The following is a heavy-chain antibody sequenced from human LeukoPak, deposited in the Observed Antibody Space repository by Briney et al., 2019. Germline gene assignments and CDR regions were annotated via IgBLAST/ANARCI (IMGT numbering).Heavy chain of an antibody. V-gene: IGHV3-23*01. D-gene: IGHD2-15*01. CDR1: GVTLSSYA. Sequence: GGSLRLSCAASGVTLSSYAMSWVRQGPGKGLEWVSAISVSGNTYHADSVKGRVTISRDSSKHTLYLQRNSLRAGDAAVYYCAKAPVTTCSGAYCYPFDYWSQGTLVTVSS. J-gene: IGHJ4*02. CDR3: AKAPVTTCSGAYCYPFDY. CDR2: ISVSGNT.